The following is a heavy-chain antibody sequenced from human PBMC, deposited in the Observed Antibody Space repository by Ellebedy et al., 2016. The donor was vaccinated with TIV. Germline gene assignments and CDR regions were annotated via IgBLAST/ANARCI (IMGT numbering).Heavy chain of an antibody. J-gene: IGHJ4*02. Sequence: MPSETLSLTCTVSGGSISSYFWSWIRQPAGKGLEWIGRIYTSGSTNYNPSLKSRVTMSLDTSKKHFSLNLSSVTAADTAVYYCAGAPLGYCSGGACYSHYYLDYWGQGTLVTVSS. CDR3: AGAPLGYCSGGACYSHYYLDY. D-gene: IGHD2-15*01. CDR1: GGSISSYF. CDR2: IYTSGST. V-gene: IGHV4-4*07.